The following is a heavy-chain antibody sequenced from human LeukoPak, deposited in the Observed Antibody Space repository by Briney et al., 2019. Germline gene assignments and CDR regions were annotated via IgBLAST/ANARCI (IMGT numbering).Heavy chain of an antibody. CDR1: GFTFSSYA. V-gene: IGHV3-30-3*01. CDR2: ISYDGSNK. D-gene: IGHD5-18*01. Sequence: PGRSLRLSCAASGFTFSSYAMHWVRQAPGKGLEWVAVISYDGSNKYYADSVKGRFTISRDNSKNTLYLQMNSLRAEDTAVYYCAKDWGGSGYSYGTLDYWGQGTLVTVSS. J-gene: IGHJ4*02. CDR3: AKDWGGSGYSYGTLDY.